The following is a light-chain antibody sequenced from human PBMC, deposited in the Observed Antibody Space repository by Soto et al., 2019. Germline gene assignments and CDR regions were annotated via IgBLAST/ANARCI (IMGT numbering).Light chain of an antibody. V-gene: IGKV3-15*01. CDR2: GAS. J-gene: IGKJ2*01. CDR3: QHYNTWPYT. Sequence: EIVMTQSPATLSVSPGERATLSCRASQSVSSNLAWYQQKPGQAPRLLIYGASTRATGIPARFSGSGSRTEFTLTISSLQYEDFAVYYCQHYNTWPYTFGQGTKLEIK. CDR1: QSVSSN.